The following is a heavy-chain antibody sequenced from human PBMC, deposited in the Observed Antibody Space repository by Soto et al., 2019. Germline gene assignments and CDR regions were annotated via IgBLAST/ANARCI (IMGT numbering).Heavy chain of an antibody. V-gene: IGHV1-69*13. J-gene: IGHJ3*02. CDR2: IIPIFGTA. CDR1: GGTFSSYA. CDR3: ARGFIVVVPAAKVSSAFDI. D-gene: IGHD2-2*01. Sequence: ASVKVSCKASGGTFSSYAISWVRQAPGQGLEWMGGIIPIFGTANYAQKFQGRVTITADESTSTAYMELSSLRSEDTAVYYCARGFIVVVPAAKVSSAFDIWGQGTMVTVSS.